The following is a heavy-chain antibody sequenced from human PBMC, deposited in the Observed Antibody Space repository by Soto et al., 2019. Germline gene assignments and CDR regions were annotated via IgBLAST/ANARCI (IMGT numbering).Heavy chain of an antibody. CDR2: IYWYDDK. D-gene: IGHD3-3*01. CDR1: GFSLTTSGVG. J-gene: IGHJ4*02. Sequence: QITLNESGPTRVKPRQTLTLTCTFSGFSLTTSGVGVGWIRQSPGKAPEWLALIYWYDDKRYSPSLKSRLTITKDTSKNQVVLTMADLDPADTATYYCAHRVLRTVFGLVTTTAIYFDFWGQGTPVAVSS. V-gene: IGHV2-5*01. CDR3: AHRVLRTVFGLVTTTAIYFDF.